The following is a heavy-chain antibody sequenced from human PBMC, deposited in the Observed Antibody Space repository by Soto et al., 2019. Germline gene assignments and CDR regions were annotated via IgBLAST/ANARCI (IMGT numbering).Heavy chain of an antibody. Sequence: GGSLRLSCAASGFTFSSYAMSWVRQAPGKGLEWVSAISGSGGSTYYADSVKGRSTISRDNSKNTLYLQMNSLRAEDTAVYYCTTNYYDILTGYYSSFGGFDPWGQGTLVTVSS. CDR1: GFTFSSYA. CDR2: ISGSGGST. D-gene: IGHD3-9*01. J-gene: IGHJ5*02. CDR3: TTNYYDILTGYYSSFGGFDP. V-gene: IGHV3-23*01.